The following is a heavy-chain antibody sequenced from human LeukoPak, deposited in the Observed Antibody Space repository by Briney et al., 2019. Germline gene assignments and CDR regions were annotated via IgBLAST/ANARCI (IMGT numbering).Heavy chain of an antibody. D-gene: IGHD1-26*01. Sequence: SETLSLTCTVSGGSISSSSYYWGWIRQPPGKGLEWSGSIYYSGSTYYNPSLKSRVTISVDTSKNQFSLKLSSVTAADTAVYYCASAVGAIFPFDYWGQGTLVTVSS. CDR2: IYYSGST. CDR3: ASAVGAIFPFDY. CDR1: GGSISSSSYY. J-gene: IGHJ4*02. V-gene: IGHV4-39*07.